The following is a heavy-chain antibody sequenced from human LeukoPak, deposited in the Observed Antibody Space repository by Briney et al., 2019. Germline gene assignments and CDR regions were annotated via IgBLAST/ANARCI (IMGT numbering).Heavy chain of an antibody. D-gene: IGHD3-22*01. CDR1: GGSFSGYY. Sequence: SETLSLTCAVYGGSFSGYYWSWIRQPPGKGLEWIGSIYYSGSTYYNPSLKSRVTISVDTSKNQFSLKLSSVTAADTAVYYCASEYYDSSGYGFFDYWGQGTLVTVFS. CDR2: IYYSGST. CDR3: ASEYYDSSGYGFFDY. V-gene: IGHV4-34*01. J-gene: IGHJ4*02.